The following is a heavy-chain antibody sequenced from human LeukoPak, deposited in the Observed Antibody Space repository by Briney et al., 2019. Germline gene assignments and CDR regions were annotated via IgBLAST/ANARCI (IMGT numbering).Heavy chain of an antibody. Sequence: PGGSLRLSCTASGFSFSSYAMTWVRQAPGKGLEWVSAIRGSGGSTYYRDSVKGRFTISRDNSQNTLHLQMNSLRAEDTAVYYCVKSGPSGSYSLDYYYYYMDVWGKGTTVTVSS. V-gene: IGHV3-23*01. CDR1: GFSFSSYA. J-gene: IGHJ6*03. CDR2: IRGSGGST. CDR3: VKSGPSGSYSLDYYYYYMDV. D-gene: IGHD3-10*01.